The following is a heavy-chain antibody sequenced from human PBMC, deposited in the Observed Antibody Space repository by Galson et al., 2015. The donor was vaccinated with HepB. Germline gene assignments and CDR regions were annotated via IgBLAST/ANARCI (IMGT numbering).Heavy chain of an antibody. CDR3: TRDARPWVRVAGYFDL. CDR2: IRSKAYGGTT. V-gene: IGHV3-49*03. Sequence: SLRLSCAASGFTFGDYAMSWFRQAPGKGLEWVGFIRSKAYGGTTEYAASVKGRFTISRDDSKSIAYLQMNSLKTEDTAVYYCTRDARPWVRVAGYFDLWGRGTLVTVSS. CDR1: GFTFGDYA. J-gene: IGHJ2*01. D-gene: IGHD3-10*01.